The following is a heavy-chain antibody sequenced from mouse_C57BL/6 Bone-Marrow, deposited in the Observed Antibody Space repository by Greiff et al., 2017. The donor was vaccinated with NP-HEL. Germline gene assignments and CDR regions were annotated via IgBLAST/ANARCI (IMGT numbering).Heavy chain of an antibody. D-gene: IGHD1-1*01. V-gene: IGHV1-64*01. CDR2: IHPNSGST. CDR3: ARLYYYGSSLAWFAY. Sequence: QVQLQQPGAELVKPGASVKLSCKASGYTFTSYWMHWVKQRPGQGLEWIGMIHPNSGSTNYNEKFKSKATLTVDKSSSTAYMQLSSLTSDDSAVYYCARLYYYGSSLAWFAYWGQGTLVTVSA. CDR1: GYTFTSYW. J-gene: IGHJ3*01.